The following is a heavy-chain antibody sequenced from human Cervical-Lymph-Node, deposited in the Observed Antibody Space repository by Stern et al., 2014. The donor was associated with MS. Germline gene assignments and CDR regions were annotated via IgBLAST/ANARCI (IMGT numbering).Heavy chain of an antibody. Sequence: QVQLVESGGGVVQPGRSLRLSCAASGFTFSYHAMHWVRQAPGKGLEWVALISYDGSDKNDADSVKGRFTISRDNSRNTLYLQMNSLRVDYTAVYYCARGGSVTTSDYYLDYWGQGILVTVSS. CDR2: ISYDGSDK. CDR3: ARGGSVTTSDYYLDY. J-gene: IGHJ4*02. CDR1: GFTFSYHA. D-gene: IGHD4-17*01. V-gene: IGHV3-30*01.